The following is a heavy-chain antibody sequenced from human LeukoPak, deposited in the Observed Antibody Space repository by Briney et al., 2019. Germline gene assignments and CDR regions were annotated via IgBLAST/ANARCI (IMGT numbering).Heavy chain of an antibody. D-gene: IGHD3-22*01. J-gene: IGHJ4*02. CDR3: ARDYGGYYSFPHY. CDR1: GGSFSSYA. Sequence: ASVKVSCKGSGGSFSSYAIRWVRPAPGQGLELMGRIIPILGIANYAQKFQGRVTITADKSTSTAYMELSSPRSEDTAVYYCARDYGGYYSFPHYWGQGTLVTVSS. CDR2: IIPILGIA. V-gene: IGHV1-69*04.